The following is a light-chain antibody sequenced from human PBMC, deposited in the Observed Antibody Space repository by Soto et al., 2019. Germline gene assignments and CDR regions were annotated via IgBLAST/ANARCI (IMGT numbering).Light chain of an antibody. V-gene: IGKV1-39*01. CDR3: QQSYTLPYI. CDR2: RAS. J-gene: IGKJ2*01. Sequence: DIQMTQSPSSLSASVGDRVTITCRTSQSISTYVNLYQQKPGEAPNLLIYRASNLQTGVPSRFGGSGSGAGFSLTISSLQPEDFATYCCQQSYTLPYIFGQGTRLEI. CDR1: QSISTY.